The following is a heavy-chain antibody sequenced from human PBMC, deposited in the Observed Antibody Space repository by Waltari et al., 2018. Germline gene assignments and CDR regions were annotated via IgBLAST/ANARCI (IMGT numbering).Heavy chain of an antibody. CDR3: AKDGEGATYYFDY. V-gene: IGHV3-23*01. J-gene: IGHJ4*02. Sequence: EVQLLESGGGLVQPGGSLRLSCAASGFTFSSYAMSWVRQAPGKGLGGGSAISGSGGSTYYADSVKGRFTISRDNSKNTLYLQMNSLRAEDTAVYYCAKDGEGATYYFDYWGQGTLVTVSS. CDR2: ISGSGGST. CDR1: GFTFSSYA. D-gene: IGHD1-26*01.